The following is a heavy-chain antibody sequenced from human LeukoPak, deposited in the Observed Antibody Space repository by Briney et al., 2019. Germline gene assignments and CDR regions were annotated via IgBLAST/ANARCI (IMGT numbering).Heavy chain of an antibody. CDR2: IKQDGSEK. V-gene: IGHV3-7*03. D-gene: IGHD1-26*01. Sequence: PGGSLRLSCAASGFTFSSYWMSWVRQAPGKGLEWVANIKQDGSEKHYVDSVKGRFTISRDNAKNTLYLQMNSLRAEDTAVYYCAKDSKIVGATFRSYHYMDVWGKGTAVTVSS. J-gene: IGHJ6*03. CDR1: GFTFSSYW. CDR3: AKDSKIVGATFRSYHYMDV.